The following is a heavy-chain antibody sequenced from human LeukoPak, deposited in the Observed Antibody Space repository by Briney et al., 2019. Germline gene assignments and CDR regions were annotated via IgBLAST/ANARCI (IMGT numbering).Heavy chain of an antibody. CDR2: INTDGSDT. CDR3: TRAPLGYY. V-gene: IGHV3-74*01. CDR1: GYTFSSYL. D-gene: IGHD3-16*01. J-gene: IGHJ4*02. Sequence: GGSLRLSCAASGYTFSSYLMPWVRQVPGKGLVWVARINTDGSDTGYADSVKGRFTISRDNAKNTLYLQMNSLRAEDTAVYYCTRAPLGYYWGRGTLVTVSS.